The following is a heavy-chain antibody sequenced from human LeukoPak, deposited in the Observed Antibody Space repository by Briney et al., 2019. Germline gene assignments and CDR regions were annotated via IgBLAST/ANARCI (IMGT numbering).Heavy chain of an antibody. CDR1: GYRFTTYW. J-gene: IGHJ4*02. CDR3: ARQLSSDDPLDD. D-gene: IGHD6-19*01. Sequence: GESLNISCKGSGYRFTTYWIAWVRQMPGKGLERMGIIYPADSDTRYSPSFQGQVTISADKSISTAYLQWSSLKASDTAIYYCARQLSSDDPLDDWGQGTPVTVSS. V-gene: IGHV5-51*01. CDR2: IYPADSDT.